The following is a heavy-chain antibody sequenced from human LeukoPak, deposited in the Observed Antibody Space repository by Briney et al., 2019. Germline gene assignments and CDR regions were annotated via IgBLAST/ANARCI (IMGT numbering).Heavy chain of an antibody. D-gene: IGHD6-25*01. CDR1: GFTFSSYS. V-gene: IGHV3-21*01. CDR3: AGGGQRDY. CDR2: ISSSSSYI. Sequence: PGGSLRLSCAASGFTFSSYSMNWVRQAPGKGLGWVSSISSSSSYIYYADSVKGRFTISRDNAKDSLYLQMNSLRAEDTAVYYCAGGGQRDYWGQGTRVTVSS. J-gene: IGHJ4*02.